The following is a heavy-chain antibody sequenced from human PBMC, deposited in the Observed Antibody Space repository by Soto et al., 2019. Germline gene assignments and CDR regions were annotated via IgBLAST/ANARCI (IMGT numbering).Heavy chain of an antibody. CDR2: ISDSGATT. D-gene: IGHD6-19*01. J-gene: IGHJ4*02. CDR3: AKEDTSSGSLDY. Sequence: GGSLRLSCAASGFPFGENAMSWVRQVPGKGLEWVSGISDSGATTYYADSVRGRFTISRDNSKNTLYLQMKSLRAEDSASYYCAKEDTSSGSLDYWGQGALVPSPQ. V-gene: IGHV3-23*01. CDR1: GFPFGENA.